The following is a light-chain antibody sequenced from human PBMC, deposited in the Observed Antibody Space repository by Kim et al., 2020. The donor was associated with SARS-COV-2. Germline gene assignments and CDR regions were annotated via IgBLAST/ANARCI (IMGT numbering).Light chain of an antibody. CDR1: TGAVTSGYY. Sequence: QAVVTQEPSLTVSPGGTVTLTCASSTGAVTSGYYPNWFQQKPGQAPRALIYSTSNKHPWTPARFSGSLLGGKAALTLSGVQPEDEAEYYCLLYYGGTQYVFGTGTKVTVL. CDR2: STS. V-gene: IGLV7-43*01. J-gene: IGLJ1*01. CDR3: LLYYGGTQYV.